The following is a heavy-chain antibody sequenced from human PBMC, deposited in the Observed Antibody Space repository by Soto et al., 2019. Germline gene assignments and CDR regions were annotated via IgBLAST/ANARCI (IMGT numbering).Heavy chain of an antibody. J-gene: IGHJ3*01. D-gene: IGHD5-18*01. V-gene: IGHV4-30-4*08. CDR3: VRDLAHGYTGNV. CDR2: IYDSGVT. Sequence: KPSETLSLTCSVSGAVVTRGENYWSWVRQPPGKGLEWLGYIYDSGVTSYTPALKSRVTLSLDRPNNQVSLKLRSVTAADTAVSFCVRDLAHGYTGNVCGHGTLVTVSS. CDR1: GAVVTRGENY.